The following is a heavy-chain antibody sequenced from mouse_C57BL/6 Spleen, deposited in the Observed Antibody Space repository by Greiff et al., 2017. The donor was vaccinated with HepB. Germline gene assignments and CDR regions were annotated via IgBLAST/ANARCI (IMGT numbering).Heavy chain of an antibody. J-gene: IGHJ3*01. CDR3: TTAFTTVVPY. CDR2: IDPENGDT. Sequence: VQLQQSGAELVRPGASVKLSCTASGFNIKDDYMHWVKRRPEQGLEWIGWIDPENGDTEYASKFQGKATITADTSSNTAYLQLSSLTSEDTAVYYCTTAFTTVVPYWGQGTLVTVSA. V-gene: IGHV14-4*01. D-gene: IGHD1-1*01. CDR1: GFNIKDDY.